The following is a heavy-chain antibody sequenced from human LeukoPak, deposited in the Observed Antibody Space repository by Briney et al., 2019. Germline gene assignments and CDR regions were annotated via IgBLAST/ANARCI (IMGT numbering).Heavy chain of an antibody. V-gene: IGHV4-59*08. CDR2: FSFSGNT. Sequence: PSETLSLTCTVSGGSISSYSWSWIRQPPGKGLEWIGYFSFSGNTNYSPSLKSRVTISVDTSKDLFSLKLTSVTAADTAVYYCARQGSDIVVVPAARRGYYFDYWGQGTLVTVSS. CDR3: ARQGSDIVVVPAARRGYYFDY. D-gene: IGHD2-2*01. CDR1: GGSISSYS. J-gene: IGHJ4*02.